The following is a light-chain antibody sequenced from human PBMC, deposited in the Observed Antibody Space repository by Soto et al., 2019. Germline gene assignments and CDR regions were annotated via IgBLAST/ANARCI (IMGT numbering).Light chain of an antibody. CDR3: QQSYSTPRT. CDR1: QSISSD. Sequence: DVQLTPSPTSLSASVGDRITITCRASQSISSDLSWYQQKPGKAPKLLIYAASSLQSGVPSRFSGSGSGTDFTLTISSLQPEDFATYYCQQSYSTPRTFGQGTKVDI. CDR2: AAS. J-gene: IGKJ1*01. V-gene: IGKV1-39*01.